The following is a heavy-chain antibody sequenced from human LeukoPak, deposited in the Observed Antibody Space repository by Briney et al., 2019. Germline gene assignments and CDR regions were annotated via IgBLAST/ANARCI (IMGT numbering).Heavy chain of an antibody. V-gene: IGHV3-21*01. Sequence: GGSLRLSCEASGFTFSSYSMNWVRQAPGKGLEWVSSISSSSSYIYYADSVKGRFTISRDNAKNSLYLQMNSLRAEDTAVYYCARTSIATTVGAFDIWGQGTMVTVSS. CDR3: ARTSIATTVGAFDI. J-gene: IGHJ3*02. CDR2: ISSSSSYI. D-gene: IGHD6-6*01. CDR1: GFTFSSYS.